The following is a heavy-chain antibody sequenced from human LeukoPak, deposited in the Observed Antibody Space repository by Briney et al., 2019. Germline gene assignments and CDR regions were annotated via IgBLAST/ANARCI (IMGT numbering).Heavy chain of an antibody. D-gene: IGHD3-10*01. V-gene: IGHV3-30*02. CDR3: AKDKEYASGSFPIEC. Sequence: GGSLRLSCVGSGFTFSTYGMHWVRQAPGKGLEWVAFIEYEGGYNKYYAASVKGRFTISRDNSKNTLYLQMNSLRAEDTAFYYCAKDKEYASGSFPIECWGQGALVTVSS. CDR2: IEYEGGYNK. J-gene: IGHJ4*02. CDR1: GFTFSTYG.